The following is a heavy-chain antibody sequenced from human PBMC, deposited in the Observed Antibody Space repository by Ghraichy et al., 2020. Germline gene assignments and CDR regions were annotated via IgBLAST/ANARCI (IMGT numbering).Heavy chain of an antibody. D-gene: IGHD4-17*01. V-gene: IGHV1-8*03. CDR3: ARGPRYGDYPDY. CDR2: MNPNSGNT. CDR1: GYTFTSYD. Sequence: ASVKVSCKASGYTFTSYDINWVRQATGQGLEWMGWMNPNSGNTGYAQKFQGRVTITRNTSISTAYMELSSLRSEDTAVYYCARGPRYGDYPDYWGQGTLVTVSS. J-gene: IGHJ4*02.